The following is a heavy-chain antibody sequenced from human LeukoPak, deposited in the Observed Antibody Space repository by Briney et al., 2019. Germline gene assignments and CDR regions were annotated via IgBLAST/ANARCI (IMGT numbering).Heavy chain of an antibody. D-gene: IGHD4-17*01. CDR1: GGSISSYY. V-gene: IGHV4-59*01. CDR2: IYYSGST. J-gene: IGHJ6*02. Sequence: SETLSLTCTVSGGSISSYYWSWIRQPPGKGLEWIGYIYYSGSTNYNPSLKSRVTISVDTSKNQFSLKLSSVTAADTAVYYCARIVSGDNGDYVGGMDVWGRGTTVTVSS. CDR3: ARIVSGDNGDYVGGMDV.